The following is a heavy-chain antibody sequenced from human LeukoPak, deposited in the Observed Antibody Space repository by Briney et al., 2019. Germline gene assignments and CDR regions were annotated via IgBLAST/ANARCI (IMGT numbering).Heavy chain of an antibody. CDR3: AKDQEIKGTTLFYFDF. V-gene: IGHV3-30*02. CDR2: ILYNGNNK. J-gene: IGHJ4*02. Sequence: PGGSLRLSCTTSGFTFSNFGMYWVRQAPGKGLEWVAFILYNGNNKYYAESVKGRFTISRDNSKRTVFLQMNSLRVDDTAVYYCAKDQEIKGTTLFYFDFWGQGNQVTVSS. D-gene: IGHD1-14*01. CDR1: GFTFSNFG.